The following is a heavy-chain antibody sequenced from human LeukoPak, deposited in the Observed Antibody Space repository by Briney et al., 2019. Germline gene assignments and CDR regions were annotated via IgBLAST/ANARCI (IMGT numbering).Heavy chain of an antibody. J-gene: IGHJ4*02. D-gene: IGHD7-27*01. V-gene: IGHV3-33*01. CDR1: GFTFSSYG. CDR3: ARDLGYFDY. Sequence: PGGSLRLSCVASGFTFSSYGMHWVRQAPGKGPEWVALIYYDGSQRKYVDSVKGRFTISRDNSKNTLYLEINNLRAEDTAVYYCARDLGYFDYWGQGTLVTVSS. CDR2: IYYDGSQR.